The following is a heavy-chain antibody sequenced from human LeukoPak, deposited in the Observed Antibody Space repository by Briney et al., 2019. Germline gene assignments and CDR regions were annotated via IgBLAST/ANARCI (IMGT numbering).Heavy chain of an antibody. V-gene: IGHV4-61*02. J-gene: IGHJ6*03. CDR1: GASISSGSNY. Sequence: PSQTLSLTCTVSGASISSGSNYWSWIRQPAGMGLEWIGRIYSSGSINYNSSLKSRVTISVDTPKNQFSLSLSSVTAADTAVYYCARHGESASMGRVWSWYYMDVWGKGTTVTVSS. CDR3: ARHGESASMGRVWSWYYMDV. CDR2: IYSSGSI. D-gene: IGHD3-10*01.